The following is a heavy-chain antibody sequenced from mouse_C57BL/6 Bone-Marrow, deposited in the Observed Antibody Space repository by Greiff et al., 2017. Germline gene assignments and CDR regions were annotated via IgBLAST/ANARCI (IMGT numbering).Heavy chain of an antibody. CDR2: ISYDGSN. Sequence: EVQLVESGPGLVKPSQSLSLTCSVTGYSITSGYYWNWIRQFPGNKLEWMGYISYDGSNNYNPSLKNRISITRDTSKNQFFLKLNSVTTEDTATYYCARIPTTVVATGYFDVWGTGTTVTVSS. CDR3: ARIPTTVVATGYFDV. D-gene: IGHD1-1*01. V-gene: IGHV3-6*01. CDR1: GYSITSGYY. J-gene: IGHJ1*03.